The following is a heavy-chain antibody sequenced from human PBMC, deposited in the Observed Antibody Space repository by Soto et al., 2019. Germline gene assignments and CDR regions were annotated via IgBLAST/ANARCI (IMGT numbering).Heavy chain of an antibody. CDR2: IYYSGST. CDR3: ARGRAYGDYGSRVDWFDP. V-gene: IGHV4-59*01. Sequence: SETLSLTCTVSGGSISSYYWSWIRQPPGKGLEWIGYIYYSGSTNYNPSLKSRVTISVDTSKNQFSLKLSSVTAADTAVYYCARGRAYGDYGSRVDWFDPWGQGTLVTVSS. D-gene: IGHD4-17*01. CDR1: GGSISSYY. J-gene: IGHJ5*02.